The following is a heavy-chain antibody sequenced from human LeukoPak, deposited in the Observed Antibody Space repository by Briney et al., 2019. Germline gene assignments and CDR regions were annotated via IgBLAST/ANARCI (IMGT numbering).Heavy chain of an antibody. J-gene: IGHJ4*02. CDR1: GGSFSGYY. CDR3: ARGLAREVFDY. V-gene: IGHV4-34*01. D-gene: IGHD6-6*01. Sequence: SETLSLTCAVYGGSFSGYYWSWIRQPPGKGLEWIGEINHSGSTNYNPSLKSRVTISVDTSKNQFSLKLSSVTATDTAVYYCARGLAREVFDYWGQGTLVTVSS. CDR2: INHSGST.